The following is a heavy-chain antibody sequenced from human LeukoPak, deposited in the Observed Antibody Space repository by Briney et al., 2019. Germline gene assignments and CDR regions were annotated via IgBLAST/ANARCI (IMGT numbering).Heavy chain of an antibody. D-gene: IGHD3-22*01. V-gene: IGHV3-23*01. CDR2: ISGSGTNT. CDR1: GFTFSGYA. J-gene: IGHJ4*02. CDR3: AKDIRYYYDRSGFYCDY. Sequence: PGGFLRLSCAASGFTFSGYAMSWVRQAPGKGLEWVSAISGSGTNTYYADSVKGRFTISRDNSKNTVYLQMNSLRGEGTAVYYCAKDIRYYYDRSGFYCDYWGQGTLLTVSS.